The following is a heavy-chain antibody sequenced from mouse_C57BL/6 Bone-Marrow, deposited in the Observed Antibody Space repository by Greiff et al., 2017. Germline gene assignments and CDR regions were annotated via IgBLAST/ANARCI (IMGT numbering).Heavy chain of an antibody. J-gene: IGHJ4*01. Sequence: QVQLQQPGAELVKPGASVKLSCKASGYTFTSYWMHWVKQRPGQGLEWIGMIHPNSGSTKYNEKFKSKATLTVDKSSSTAYMLLSSLTSEYSAVYYCASYDYFYDSAMDYWGQGTSVTVSS. CDR1: GYTFTSYW. CDR2: IHPNSGST. D-gene: IGHD2-4*01. V-gene: IGHV1-64*01. CDR3: ASYDYFYDSAMDY.